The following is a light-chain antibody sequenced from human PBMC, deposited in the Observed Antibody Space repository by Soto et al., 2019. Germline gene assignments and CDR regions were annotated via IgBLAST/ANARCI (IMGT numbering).Light chain of an antibody. CDR1: SSDVGGYNY. J-gene: IGLJ3*02. CDR3: SSYTSSSTWV. V-gene: IGLV2-14*01. Sequence: QSVLTQPASVSGSPGQSITISCIGTSSDVGGYNYVSWHQQHPGKAPKLMIYNVSNRPSGVSNRFAGSKSGNTASLTISGLQAEDEADYYCSSYTSSSTWVFGGGTQLTVL. CDR2: NVS.